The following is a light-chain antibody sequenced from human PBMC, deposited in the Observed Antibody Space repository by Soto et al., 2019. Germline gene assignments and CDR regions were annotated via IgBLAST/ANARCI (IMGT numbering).Light chain of an antibody. J-gene: IGKJ5*01. CDR2: GAS. V-gene: IGKV3-15*01. CDR1: QSVSSN. Sequence: EIVMTQSPATLSVSPGERATLSCRASQSVSSNLAWYQQKPGQAPRLLIYGASTRATGIPARFSGSGSGTDFTLTISRLEPEDFAVYYCQHRSNWPPTFGQGTRLEIK. CDR3: QHRSNWPPT.